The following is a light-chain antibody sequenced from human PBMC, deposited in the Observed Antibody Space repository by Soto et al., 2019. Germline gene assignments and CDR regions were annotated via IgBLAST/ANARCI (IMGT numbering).Light chain of an antibody. J-gene: IGLJ1*01. CDR3: SSYAGTNTDYV. V-gene: IGLV2-8*01. Sequence: QSALTQPPSASGSPGQSVTISCTGTSSDVGSYNYVSWYQQHPGKVPKLMIYEVSERPSGVPDRFSGSKSGNTASLTVSGLQAEDEADYYCSSYAGTNTDYVFGTGTKVTVL. CDR1: SSDVGSYNY. CDR2: EVS.